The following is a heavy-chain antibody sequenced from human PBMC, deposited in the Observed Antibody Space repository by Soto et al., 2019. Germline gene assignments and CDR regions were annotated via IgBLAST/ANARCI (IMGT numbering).Heavy chain of an antibody. CDR3: ARGRRIYRWGYYDSSGYYHPFDY. J-gene: IGHJ4*02. CDR2: INHSGST. D-gene: IGHD3-22*01. V-gene: IGHV4-34*01. CDR1: GGSFSGYY. Sequence: NPSETLSLTCAVYGGSFSGYYWSWIRQPPGKGLEWIGEINHSGSTNYNPSLKSRVTISVDTSKNQFSLKLSSVTAADTAVYYCARGRRIYRWGYYDSSGYYHPFDYWGQGTLVTVS.